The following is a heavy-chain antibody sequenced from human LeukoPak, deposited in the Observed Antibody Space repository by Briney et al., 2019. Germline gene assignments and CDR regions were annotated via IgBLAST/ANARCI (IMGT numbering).Heavy chain of an antibody. D-gene: IGHD2-2*01. CDR1: GGSISSGGYY. V-gene: IGHV4-31*03. J-gene: IGHJ5*02. Sequence: SETLSLTCTVSGGSISSGGYYWSWIRQHPGKGLEWIGYIYYSGSTYYNPFLKSRVTISVDTSKNQFSLKLSSVTAADTAVYYCARTPAGNWFDPWGQGTLVTVSS. CDR3: ARTPAGNWFDP. CDR2: IYYSGST.